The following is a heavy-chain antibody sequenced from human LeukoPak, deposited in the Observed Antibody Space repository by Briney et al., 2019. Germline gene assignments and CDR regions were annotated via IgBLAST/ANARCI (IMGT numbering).Heavy chain of an antibody. Sequence: PSETLSLTCTVSGGSIGSGGYYWSWIRQHPGKGLEWIGYIYYSGSTYYNPSLKSRVTISVDTSKNQFSLKLSSVTAADTAVYYCARDFDSYGLRGAFDIWGQGTMVTVSS. V-gene: IGHV4-31*03. D-gene: IGHD5-18*01. CDR2: IYYSGST. CDR3: ARDFDSYGLRGAFDI. J-gene: IGHJ3*02. CDR1: GGSIGSGGYY.